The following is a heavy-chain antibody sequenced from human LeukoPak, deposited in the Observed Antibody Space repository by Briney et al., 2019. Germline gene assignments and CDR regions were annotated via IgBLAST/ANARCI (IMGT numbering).Heavy chain of an antibody. D-gene: IGHD5-12*01. CDR3: ARGYSAY. CDR2: ISGSGGST. J-gene: IGHJ4*02. Sequence: PGGSLRLSCVVSGVTFSSYVVGWVRQAPGRGRGWGASISGSGGSTYYVDSVKGRFTISRDNSKNMLYLHVSSLRAEDTAVYYCARGYSAYWGQGTLVTVSS. V-gene: IGHV3-23*01. CDR1: GVTFSSYV.